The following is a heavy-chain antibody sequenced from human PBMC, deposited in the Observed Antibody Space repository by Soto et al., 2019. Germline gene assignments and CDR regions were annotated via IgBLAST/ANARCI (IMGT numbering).Heavy chain of an antibody. Sequence: SETLSLTCTVSGGSISSYYWSWIRQPPGKGLEWIGYIYYSGSTNYNPSLKSRVTISVDTSKNQFSLKLSSVTAADTAVYYCATQGVGRSYVYTFDPWGQGTLVTVSS. CDR2: IYYSGST. D-gene: IGHD5-12*01. V-gene: IGHV4-59*01. CDR3: ATQGVGRSYVYTFDP. J-gene: IGHJ5*02. CDR1: GGSISSYY.